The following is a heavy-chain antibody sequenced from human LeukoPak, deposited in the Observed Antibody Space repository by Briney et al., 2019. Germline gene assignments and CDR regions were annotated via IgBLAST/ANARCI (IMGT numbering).Heavy chain of an antibody. D-gene: IGHD5-24*01. V-gene: IGHV1-2*02. CDR3: MRVGDDYPY. Sequence: RASVTVSCKASGYILTAYYLHWVRQAPGQGLEWMGWIKANNGDTNYAQKFQGRVTMTRDTSISTVYMELSRLTSDDTAVYCCMRVGDDYPYWGQGTLVTVSS. CDR2: IKANNGDT. CDR1: GYILTAYY. J-gene: IGHJ4*02.